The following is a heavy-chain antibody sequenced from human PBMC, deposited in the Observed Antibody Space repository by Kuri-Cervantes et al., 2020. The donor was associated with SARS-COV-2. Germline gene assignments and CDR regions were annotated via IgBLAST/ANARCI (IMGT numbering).Heavy chain of an antibody. J-gene: IGHJ4*02. D-gene: IGHD2-2*01. Sequence: LSLTCAASGFTFDDYAMHWVRQAPGKGLEWVSGISWNSGSIGYADSVKGRFTISRDNAKNSLYLQMNSLRAEDTALYYCTKGYCSSTSCYEGNYFDYWGQGTLVTVSS. CDR3: TKGYCSSTSCYEGNYFDY. V-gene: IGHV3-9*01. CDR2: ISWNSGSI. CDR1: GFTFDDYA.